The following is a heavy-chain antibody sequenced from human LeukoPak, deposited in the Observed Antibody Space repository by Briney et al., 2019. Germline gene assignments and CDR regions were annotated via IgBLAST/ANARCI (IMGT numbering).Heavy chain of an antibody. V-gene: IGHV4-59*01. CDR1: GGYISSYY. D-gene: IGHD3-3*01. Sequence: SETLSLTCTVSGGYISSYYWSWIRQPPGKGLEWIGYIYYSGSTNYNPSLKSRVTISVDTSKNQFSLKLSSVTAADTAVYYCARVYDFWSGYDPLYYFDYWGQGTMVTVSS. CDR2: IYYSGST. CDR3: ARVYDFWSGYDPLYYFDY. J-gene: IGHJ4*02.